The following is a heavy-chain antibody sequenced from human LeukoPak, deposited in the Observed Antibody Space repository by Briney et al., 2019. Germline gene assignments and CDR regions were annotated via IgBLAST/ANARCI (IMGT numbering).Heavy chain of an antibody. CDR1: GFTFSSYS. D-gene: IGHD3-10*01. CDR2: ISSSSSYI. CDR3: ASYGSGSYSYGMDV. J-gene: IGHJ6*02. V-gene: IGHV3-21*01. Sequence: GGSLRLSCAASGFTFSSYSMNWVRQAPGKGLEWVSSISSSSSYIYYADSVMGRFTISRDNAKNSLYLQMNSLRAEDTAVYYCASYGSGSYSYGMDVWGQGTTVTVSS.